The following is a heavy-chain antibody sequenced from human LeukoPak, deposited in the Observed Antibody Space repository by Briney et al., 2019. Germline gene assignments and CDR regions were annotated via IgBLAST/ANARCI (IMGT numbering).Heavy chain of an antibody. V-gene: IGHV3-23*01. D-gene: IGHD2-2*01. CDR2: ISGSGGST. J-gene: IGHJ4*02. CDR3: AKGSQYQLQYYFDY. Sequence: GGSLRLSCAASGFTFSSYAMSWVRQASGKGLEWVSAISGSGGSTYYADSVKGRFTISRDNSKNTLYLQMNSLRAEDTAVYYCAKGSQYQLQYYFDYWGQGTLVTVSS. CDR1: GFTFSSYA.